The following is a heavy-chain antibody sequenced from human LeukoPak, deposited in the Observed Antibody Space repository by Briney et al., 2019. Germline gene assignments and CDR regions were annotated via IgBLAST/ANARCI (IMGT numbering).Heavy chain of an antibody. CDR3: ARGEIAVAVMSIPNWFDP. CDR1: GGSFSGYY. Sequence: SETLSLTCAVYGGSFSGYYWSWIRQPPGKGLEWLGEINHSGSTNYNPSLKRRVTISVDTSKNQFSLKLSSVTAADTAVYYCARGEIAVAVMSIPNWFDPWGQGTLVTVSS. V-gene: IGHV4-34*01. CDR2: INHSGST. J-gene: IGHJ5*02. D-gene: IGHD6-19*01.